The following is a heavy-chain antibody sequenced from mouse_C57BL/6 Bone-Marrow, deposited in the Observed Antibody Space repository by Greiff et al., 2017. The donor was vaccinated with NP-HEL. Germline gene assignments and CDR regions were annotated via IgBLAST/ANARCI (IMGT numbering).Heavy chain of an antibody. CDR1: GYAFTNYL. J-gene: IGHJ2*01. CDR3: AREGENWVFDY. CDR2: INPGSGGT. V-gene: IGHV1-54*01. Sequence: QVQLQQSGAELVRPGTSVKVSCKASGYAFTNYLLEWVKQRPGQGLEWIGVINPGSGGTNYNEKFKGKATLTADKSSSTAYMQLSSLTSEDSAVYFCAREGENWVFDYWGQGTTLTVSS. D-gene: IGHD4-1*01.